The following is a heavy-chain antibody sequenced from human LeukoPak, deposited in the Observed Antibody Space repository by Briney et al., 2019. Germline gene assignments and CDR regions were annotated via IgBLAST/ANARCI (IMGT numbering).Heavy chain of an antibody. J-gene: IGHJ6*02. Sequence: GGSLRLSCAVSGFTFRDAAMTWVRQAPGKGLEWVSLISSSGNNTYYADSVRGRFTISRDNARNSLYLQMKSLRADDTAVYYCTRVENIGMDVWGQGTTVTVSS. CDR1: GFTFRDAA. D-gene: IGHD1/OR15-1a*01. CDR3: TRVENIGMDV. CDR2: ISSSGNNT. V-gene: IGHV3-21*01.